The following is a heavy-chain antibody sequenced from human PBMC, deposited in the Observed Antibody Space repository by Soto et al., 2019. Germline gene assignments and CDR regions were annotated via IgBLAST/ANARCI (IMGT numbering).Heavy chain of an antibody. CDR2: IIPIFGTA. Sequence: GASVKVSCKASGGTFSSYAISWVRQAPGQGLEWMGGIIPIFGTANYAQKFQGRVTITADESTSTAYMELSSLRSEDTAVYYCARDSGSYYDHYYYYGMDVWGQGTTVTVSS. D-gene: IGHD1-26*01. CDR1: GGTFSSYA. CDR3: ARDSGSYYDHYYYYGMDV. J-gene: IGHJ6*02. V-gene: IGHV1-69*13.